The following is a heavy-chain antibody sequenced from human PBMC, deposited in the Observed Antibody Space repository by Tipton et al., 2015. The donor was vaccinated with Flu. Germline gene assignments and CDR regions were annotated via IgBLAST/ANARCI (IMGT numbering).Heavy chain of an antibody. J-gene: IGHJ2*01. CDR1: GYTFSSYE. CDR3: ARNRQQSRYFDR. V-gene: IGHV1-8*01. Sequence: QVQLVQSGAEVKKPGASVKVSCKASGYTFSSYEINWVRQATGQGLEWMGWMNPNSGNTGYAQKFQGRVTMTRNTSISTAYMELTSLTSEDTAVYYCARNRQQSRYFDRWGRGTLVTVSS. D-gene: IGHD1-1*01. CDR2: MNPNSGNT.